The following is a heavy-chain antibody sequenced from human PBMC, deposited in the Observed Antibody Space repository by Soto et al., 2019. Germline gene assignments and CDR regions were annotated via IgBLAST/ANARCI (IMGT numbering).Heavy chain of an antibody. D-gene: IGHD6-19*01. V-gene: IGHV4-4*02. CDR2: IYHSGSI. CDR3: ARLVAGTLQYYYYYGMDV. Sequence: SETLSLTCAVSGGSISSSNWWSWVRQPPGKGLEWIGEIYHSGSINYNPSLKSRVTITVDKSKNQFSLKLSSVTAADTAVYYCARLVAGTLQYYYYYGMDVWGQGTTVTVSS. J-gene: IGHJ6*02. CDR1: GGSISSSNW.